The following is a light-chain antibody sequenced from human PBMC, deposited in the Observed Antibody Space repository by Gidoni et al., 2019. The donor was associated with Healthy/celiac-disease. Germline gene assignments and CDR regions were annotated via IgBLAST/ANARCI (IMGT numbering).Light chain of an antibody. CDR3: QQSYSTSWT. J-gene: IGKJ1*01. Sequence: DIQMTQSPSPLSASVGDRVTITCRASQSISSYLNWYQQKPGKAHKLLIYAASSLQSGVPSRFSGSGSGTDFTLTISSLQPEDFATYYCQQSYSTSWTFGQGTKVEIK. CDR1: QSISSY. CDR2: AAS. V-gene: IGKV1-39*01.